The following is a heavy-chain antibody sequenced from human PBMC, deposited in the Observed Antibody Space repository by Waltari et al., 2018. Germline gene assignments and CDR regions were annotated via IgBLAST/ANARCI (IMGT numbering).Heavy chain of an antibody. D-gene: IGHD5-18*01. Sequence: EVRLVETGGGLIQPGGSLRLSCAASGLPVSSDFMSWVRQAPGKGLECVSVIYSGGSTYYADSVKGRFTISRDNSKNTVYLQMNSLRVEDTAVYYCAREGVDTANDYWGQGTLVTVSS. CDR2: IYSGGST. V-gene: IGHV3-53*02. CDR1: GLPVSSDF. CDR3: AREGVDTANDY. J-gene: IGHJ4*02.